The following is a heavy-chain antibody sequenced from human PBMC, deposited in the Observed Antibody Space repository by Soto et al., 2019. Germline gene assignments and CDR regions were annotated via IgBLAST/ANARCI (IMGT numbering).Heavy chain of an antibody. CDR1: GGSISSGGYY. CDR2: IYYSGST. J-gene: IGHJ4*02. V-gene: IGHV4-30-4*01. CDR3: AREGSGYDHTFFDY. Sequence: QVQLQESGPGLVKPSQTLSLTCTVSGGSISSGGYYWSWIRQPPGKGLEWIGYIYYSGSTYYNPSLKSRVTISVDTSKNQSSLKLSSVTAADTAVYYCAREGSGYDHTFFDYWGQGTLVTVSS. D-gene: IGHD5-12*01.